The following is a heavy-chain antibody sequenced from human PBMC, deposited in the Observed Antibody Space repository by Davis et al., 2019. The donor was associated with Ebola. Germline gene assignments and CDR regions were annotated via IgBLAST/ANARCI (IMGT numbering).Heavy chain of an antibody. CDR3: AKGTNRIAVGGMGKNN. CDR1: GFTFSPYG. V-gene: IGHV3-30*18. CDR2: ISYDGSRK. D-gene: IGHD6-19*01. Sequence: AGSLRLSCAVSGFTFSPYGMHWVRQAPGQGLEWVSVISYDGSRKYYADSVKGRFTISRDDSKNSVFLQINSLTVEDTAVYHCAKGTNRIAVGGMGKNNWGPGTLVTVSS. J-gene: IGHJ4*02.